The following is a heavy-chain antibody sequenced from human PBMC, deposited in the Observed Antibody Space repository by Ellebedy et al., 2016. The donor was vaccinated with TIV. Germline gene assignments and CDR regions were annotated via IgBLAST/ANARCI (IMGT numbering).Heavy chain of an antibody. J-gene: IGHJ5*02. CDR2: IFHSGTT. CDR1: RVSITDPTYY. D-gene: IGHD3-9*01. Sequence: MPSETLSLTCTVSRVSITDPTYYWASLRQPPGKGLDWLGTIFHSGTTYKSPALSSRGSMSVDTSRNQFSLDLKSVTAADTAVYYCARHLRYSDWRILDLWGPGILVAVSS. CDR3: ARHLRYSDWRILDL. V-gene: IGHV4-39*01.